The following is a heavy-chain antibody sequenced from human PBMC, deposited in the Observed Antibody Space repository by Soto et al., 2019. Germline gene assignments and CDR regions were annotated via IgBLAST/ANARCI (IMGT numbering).Heavy chain of an antibody. CDR1: GGSISSSNW. J-gene: IGHJ6*02. V-gene: IGHV4-4*02. CDR2: IYHSGST. D-gene: IGHD2-2*01. Sequence: SETLSLTCAVSGGSISSSNWWSWVRQPPGKGLEWIGEIYHSGSTNYNPSLKSRVTISVDKSKNQFSLKLSSVTAADTAVYYCAIVEIGHQYYGMDVWGQGSTVPVSS. CDR3: AIVEIGHQYYGMDV.